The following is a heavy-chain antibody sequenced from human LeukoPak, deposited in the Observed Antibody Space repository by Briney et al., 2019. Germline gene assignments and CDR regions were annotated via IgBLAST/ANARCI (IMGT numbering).Heavy chain of an antibody. CDR2: ISGSGGST. CDR1: GFTFSSYA. CDR3: AKDRPIVVVPAVYFDY. J-gene: IGHJ4*02. Sequence: GGSLRLSCAASGFTFSSYAMSWARQAPGKGLEWVSAISGSGGSTYYADSVKGRFTISRDNSKNTLYLQMNSLRAEDTAVYYCAKDRPIVVVPAVYFDYWGQGTLVTASS. V-gene: IGHV3-23*01. D-gene: IGHD2-2*01.